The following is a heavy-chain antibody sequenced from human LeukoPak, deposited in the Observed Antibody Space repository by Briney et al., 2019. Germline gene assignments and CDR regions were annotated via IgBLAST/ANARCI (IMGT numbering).Heavy chain of an antibody. Sequence: AASVKVSCKASGCTFTGYYLHWVRQAPGQGLEWMGCVNPNSGDTNYAQKFQGSVTMTRDTSISTVYMELSRLRSDDTAVYYCARASGSYWWFDSWGQGTLVTVSS. CDR1: GCTFTGYY. CDR3: ARASGSYWWFDS. D-gene: IGHD1-26*01. J-gene: IGHJ5*01. V-gene: IGHV1-2*02. CDR2: VNPNSGDT.